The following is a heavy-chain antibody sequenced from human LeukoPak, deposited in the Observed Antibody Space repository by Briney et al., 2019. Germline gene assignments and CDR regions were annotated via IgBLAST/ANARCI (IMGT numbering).Heavy chain of an antibody. CDR1: GFTFSSYA. D-gene: IGHD2-2*01. J-gene: IGHJ4*02. Sequence: GRSLRLSCAASGFTFSSYAMHWVRRAPGKGLEWVAVISYDGSNKYYADSVKGRFTISRDNSKNTLYLQMNSLRAEDTAVYYCAKDPDIVVVPAASPGYWGQGTLVTVSS. CDR3: AKDPDIVVVPAASPGY. CDR2: ISYDGSNK. V-gene: IGHV3-30*04.